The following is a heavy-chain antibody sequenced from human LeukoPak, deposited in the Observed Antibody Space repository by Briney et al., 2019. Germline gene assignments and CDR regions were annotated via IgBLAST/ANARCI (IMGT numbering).Heavy chain of an antibody. J-gene: IGHJ6*04. Sequence: PGGSLTLSCAASGFTFSKHSMSWVRQAPGKGLEWVSYISSSGSTIYYADSVKRRFTISRDNAKNSLYLQMNSLRAEDTAVYYCAELGITMIGGVWGKGTTVTISS. D-gene: IGHD3-10*02. CDR3: AELGITMIGGV. V-gene: IGHV3-48*04. CDR2: ISSSGSTI. CDR1: GFTFSKHS.